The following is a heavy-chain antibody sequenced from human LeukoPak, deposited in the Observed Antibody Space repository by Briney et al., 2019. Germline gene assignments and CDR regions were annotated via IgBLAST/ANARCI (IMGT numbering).Heavy chain of an antibody. J-gene: IGHJ4*02. D-gene: IGHD3-9*01. Sequence: GGSLRLSCVASGFTLSSFGMSWVRQAPGKGLEWVSANSGSSGRTYYADAVRGRFTVSRDISKNTVSLQMNRLRADDTAMYHCAKDRFYGILTGHPDYWGQGTLVTVSS. CDR3: AKDRFYGILTGHPDY. CDR2: NSGSSGRT. CDR1: GFTLSSFG. V-gene: IGHV3-23*01.